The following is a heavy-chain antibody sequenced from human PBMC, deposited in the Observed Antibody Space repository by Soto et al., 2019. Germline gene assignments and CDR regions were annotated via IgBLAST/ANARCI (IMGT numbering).Heavy chain of an antibody. Sequence: TGGSLRLSCAASGFTFSDYYMSWIRQAPGEGLEWVSYISGSSSYTKYADSVKGRFTISRDNAKNSLYLEMNSLRAEDTAVYYCARGGYYYDNGDYYYRFDYWGQGTLVTVSS. J-gene: IGHJ4*02. CDR2: ISGSSSYT. V-gene: IGHV3-11*06. D-gene: IGHD3-22*01. CDR1: GFTFSDYY. CDR3: ARGGYYYDNGDYYYRFDY.